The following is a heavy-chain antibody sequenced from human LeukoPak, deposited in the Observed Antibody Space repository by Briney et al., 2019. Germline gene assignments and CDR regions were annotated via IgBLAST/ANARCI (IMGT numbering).Heavy chain of an antibody. CDR1: GFTFSSYS. J-gene: IGHJ4*02. Sequence: PGGSLRLSCAASGFTFSSYSMNWVRQAPGKGLEWVSSISSSSSYIYYADSVKGRFTISRDNAKNSLYLQMNSLRAEDTAVYYCASWGYPGCCSGGSCRFVDYWGQGTLVTVSS. V-gene: IGHV3-21*04. D-gene: IGHD2-15*01. CDR2: ISSSSSYI. CDR3: ASWGYPGCCSGGSCRFVDY.